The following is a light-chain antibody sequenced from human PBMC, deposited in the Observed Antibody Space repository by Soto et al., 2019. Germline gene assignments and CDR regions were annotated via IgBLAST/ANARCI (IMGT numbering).Light chain of an antibody. CDR1: SSDVGKYDY. CDR3: SSYTTLTTLRHV. CDR2: DVR. V-gene: IGLV2-14*03. J-gene: IGLJ1*01. Sequence: QSVLTQPASVSGSPGQSITISCTGTSSDVGKYDYVSWYQQHAGKAPKLIIYDVRNWPSGVSTRFSGSKSGNTASLTISGLQTEDEADYYCSSYTTLTTLRHVFGTGTKVTVL.